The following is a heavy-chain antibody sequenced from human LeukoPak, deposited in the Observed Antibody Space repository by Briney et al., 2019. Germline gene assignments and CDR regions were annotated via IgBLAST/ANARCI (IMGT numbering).Heavy chain of an antibody. D-gene: IGHD6-13*01. CDR2: ISGSGGST. CDR3: AKDQQRWPPPEPIAAAGTEDY. J-gene: IGHJ4*02. V-gene: IGHV3-23*01. CDR1: GFTFSSYA. Sequence: GGSLRLSCAASGFTFSSYAMSWVRQAPGKGLEWVSAISGSGGSTSYADSVKGRFTISRDNSKNTLYLQMNSLRAEDTAIYYCAKDQQRWPPPEPIAAAGTEDYWGQGTLVTVSS.